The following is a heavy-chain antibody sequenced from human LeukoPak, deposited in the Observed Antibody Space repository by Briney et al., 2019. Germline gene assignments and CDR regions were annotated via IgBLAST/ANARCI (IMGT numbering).Heavy chain of an antibody. V-gene: IGHV3-11*05. CDR2: ISSSSYYT. D-gene: IGHD5-12*01. CDR3: AKVPTLRRGYSGCDGWYFDL. Sequence: SGGSLRLSCAASGFTFSDYYMSWIRQAPGKGLEWVSSISSSSYYTNYADSVKGRFTISRDNAKNLLYLQMNSLRAEDTAVYYCAKVPTLRRGYSGCDGWYFDLWGRGTLVTVSS. J-gene: IGHJ2*01. CDR1: GFTFSDYY.